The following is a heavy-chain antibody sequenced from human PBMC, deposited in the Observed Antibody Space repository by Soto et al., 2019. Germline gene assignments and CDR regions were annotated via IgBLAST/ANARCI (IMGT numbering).Heavy chain of an antibody. CDR3: ARGRSDYGFLFDY. Sequence: PGGPLRLSCAASGFTFSSYGMHWVRQAPGKGLEWVAVISYDGSNKYYADSVNGRFTISRDNSKNTLYLQMNSLRAEDTAVYYCARGRSDYGFLFDYWSQGALVTVS. J-gene: IGHJ4*02. D-gene: IGHD4-17*01. CDR1: GFTFSSYG. CDR2: ISYDGSNK. V-gene: IGHV3-30*03.